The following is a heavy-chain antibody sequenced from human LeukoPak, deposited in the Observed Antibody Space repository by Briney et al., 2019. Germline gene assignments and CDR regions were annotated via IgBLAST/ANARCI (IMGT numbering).Heavy chain of an antibody. CDR2: ISCDGSNK. CDR1: GFTFSSYA. V-gene: IGHV3-30*04. D-gene: IGHD2-2*01. Sequence: PGGSLRLSCAASGFTFSSYAMHWVRQAPGKGLEWVAVISCDGSNKYYADSVKGRFTISRDNSKNTLYLQMNSLRAEDTAVYYCARDSGGRDCSSTSCYPGGVDYWGQGTLVTVSS. J-gene: IGHJ4*02. CDR3: ARDSGGRDCSSTSCYPGGVDY.